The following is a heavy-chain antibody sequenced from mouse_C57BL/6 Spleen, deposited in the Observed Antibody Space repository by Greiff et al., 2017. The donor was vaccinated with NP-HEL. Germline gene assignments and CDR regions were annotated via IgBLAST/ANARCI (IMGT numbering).Heavy chain of an antibody. Sequence: QVQLQQSGAELVRPGTSVKLSCKASGYTFTSYWMHWVKQRPGQGLEWIGVIDPSDSYTNYNQKFKGKATLTVDTSSSTAYMQLSSLTSEDSAVYYCAREGNWDAPPCYFDYWGEGTTRTGSS. J-gene: IGHJ2*01. CDR1: GYTFTSYW. CDR3: AREGNWDAPPCYFDY. D-gene: IGHD4-1*01. CDR2: IDPSDSYT. V-gene: IGHV1-59*01.